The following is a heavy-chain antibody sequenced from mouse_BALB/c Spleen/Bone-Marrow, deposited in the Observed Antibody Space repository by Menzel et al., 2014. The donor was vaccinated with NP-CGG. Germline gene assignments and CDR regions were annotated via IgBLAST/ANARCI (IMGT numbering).Heavy chain of an antibody. CDR2: IYPSDSYT. J-gene: IGHJ4*01. CDR1: GYTFTSYW. V-gene: IGHV1-69*02. D-gene: IGHD1-1*01. Sequence: VHLVESGAELVRPGASVKLSCRASGYTFTSYWINWVKQRPGQGLEWIGNIYPSDSYTNYNQRFKDKATLTVDKSSSTTYIQLSSPTSEDSAVYYCTRYGNSHYYAMDYWGQGTSVTVSS. CDR3: TRYGNSHYYAMDY.